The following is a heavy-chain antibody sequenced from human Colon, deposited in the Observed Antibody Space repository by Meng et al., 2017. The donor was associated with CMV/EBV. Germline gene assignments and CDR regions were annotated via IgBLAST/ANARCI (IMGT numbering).Heavy chain of an antibody. D-gene: IGHD5-24*01. Sequence: GESLKISCAVSGLTFSDAWMSWVRQAPGKGLEWVGRIKSETDGGTTDYAAPVKGRFTISRDNAKNSLYLQMNSLRAEDTAVYYCARDPLGEMATIGIDYWGQGTLVTVSS. CDR3: ARDPLGEMATIGIDY. CDR1: GLTFSDAW. V-gene: IGHV3-15*01. J-gene: IGHJ4*02. CDR2: IKSETDGGTT.